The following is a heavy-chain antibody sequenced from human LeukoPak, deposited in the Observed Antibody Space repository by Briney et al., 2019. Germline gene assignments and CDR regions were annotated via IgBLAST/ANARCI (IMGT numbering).Heavy chain of an antibody. V-gene: IGHV1-69*02. CDR1: GGTFSSYT. CDR3: ARARGDYDSSGYYYYYYGMDV. Sequence: SVKVSCKASGGTFSSYTISWVRQAPGQGLEWMGRIIPILGIANYAQKFQGRVTITADKSTSTAYMELSSLRSEGTAVYYCARARGDYDSSGYYYYYYGMDVWGQGTTVTVSS. CDR2: IIPILGIA. D-gene: IGHD3-22*01. J-gene: IGHJ6*02.